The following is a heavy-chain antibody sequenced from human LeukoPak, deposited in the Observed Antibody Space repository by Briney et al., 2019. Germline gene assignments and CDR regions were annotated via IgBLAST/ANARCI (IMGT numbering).Heavy chain of an antibody. D-gene: IGHD1-1*01. Sequence: PGGSLRLSCAASGFTFSDYYMSWIRQAPGKGLEWVSYISSSGSTIYYADSVKGRFTISRDNAKNSLYLQMNSLRAEDSALYYCAKKGKTTADFDSWGQGTLVTVSS. V-gene: IGHV3-11*01. J-gene: IGHJ4*02. CDR1: GFTFSDYY. CDR2: ISSSGSTI. CDR3: AKKGKTTADFDS.